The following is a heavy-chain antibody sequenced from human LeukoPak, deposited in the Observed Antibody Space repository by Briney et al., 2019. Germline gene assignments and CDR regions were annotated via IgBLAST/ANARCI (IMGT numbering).Heavy chain of an antibody. D-gene: IGHD3-3*01. V-gene: IGHV1-18*01. CDR3: ARDRGSLRFFDY. J-gene: IGHJ4*02. CDR1: GYTFTSYG. Sequence: ASVKVSCKASGYTFTSYGISWVRRAPGQGHKWMGWISAYNGNSNYAQKLQGRVTMTTDTSTSTAYMELRSMRSDDTAVYYCARDRGSLRFFDYWGQGTLVTVSS. CDR2: ISAYNGNS.